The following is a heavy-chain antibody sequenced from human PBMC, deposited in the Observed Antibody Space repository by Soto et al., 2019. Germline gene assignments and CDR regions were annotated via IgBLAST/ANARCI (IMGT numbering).Heavy chain of an antibody. CDR2: IYSGGST. Sequence: SETLSLTCTVSGGSMTTNYCRWIRQPARKGLEWIGRIYSGGSTNYNPSLRSRVTESGDMSKNQFSLNLSSVTAADAGVYYCARGPGGFGEFSLGYCGQGTLVTVSS. CDR3: ARGPGGFGEFSLGY. J-gene: IGHJ4*02. CDR1: GGSMTTNY. V-gene: IGHV4-4*07. D-gene: IGHD3-10*01.